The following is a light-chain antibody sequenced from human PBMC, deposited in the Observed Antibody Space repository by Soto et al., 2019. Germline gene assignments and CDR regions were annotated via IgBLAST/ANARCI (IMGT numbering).Light chain of an antibody. V-gene: IGLV2-11*01. CDR1: SSDVGRYNY. J-gene: IGLJ2*01. CDR2: DVS. Sequence: QSVLTQPRSVSGSPGQSVTISCTGTSSDVGRYNYVSWYQQHPGKAPKLMIYDVSKRPSGVPDRFSGSKSGNTASLTISGLQAEDEADYHCCSYTSISTLGGVFGGGTKLTVL. CDR3: CSYTSISTLGGV.